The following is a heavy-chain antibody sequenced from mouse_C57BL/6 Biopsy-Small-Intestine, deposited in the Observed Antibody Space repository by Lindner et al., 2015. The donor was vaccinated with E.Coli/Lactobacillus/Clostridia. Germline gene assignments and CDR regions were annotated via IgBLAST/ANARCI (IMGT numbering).Heavy chain of an antibody. J-gene: IGHJ4*01. CDR1: GYTFSTFH. V-gene: IGHV1-64*01. CDR2: INPGSDTI. Sequence: SVKVSCKASGYTFSTFHMHWVRQAPGQGLEWMGIINPGSDTISYAQKFQGRVTLTRDTSTSTFYMELNSLRAEDTAVYFCARVAVAGQFAPPSGYWGQGTLVTVSS. CDR3: ARVAVAGQFAPPSGY. D-gene: IGHD6-1*01.